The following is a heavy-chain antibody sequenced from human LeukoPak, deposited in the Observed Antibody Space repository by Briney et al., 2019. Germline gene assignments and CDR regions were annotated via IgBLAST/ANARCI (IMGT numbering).Heavy chain of an antibody. Sequence: GGSLRLSCAASGFTVSSNYMSWVRQAPGKGLEWVSVIYSGGSTYYADSVKGRFTISRDNSKNTLYLQMNSLRAEDTAVYYCARAYYDSSGYYVDYWGQGTLVTASS. J-gene: IGHJ4*02. D-gene: IGHD3-22*01. CDR3: ARAYYDSSGYYVDY. CDR2: IYSGGST. V-gene: IGHV3-53*01. CDR1: GFTVSSNY.